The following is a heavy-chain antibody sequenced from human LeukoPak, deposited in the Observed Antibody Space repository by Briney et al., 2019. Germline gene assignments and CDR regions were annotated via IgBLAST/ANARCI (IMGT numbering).Heavy chain of an antibody. CDR3: ARERPPGDSSNWFLEGYFDI. D-gene: IGHD6-13*01. J-gene: IGHJ4*02. CDR2: IIPIFGTA. V-gene: IGHV1-69*05. CDR1: GGTFSSYA. Sequence: EASVKVSCKASGGTFSSYAITWVRQAPGQGLEWMGRIIPIFGTANYAQKFQGRVTITTDESTSKAYMELSTLGSDDTAVYYCARERPPGDSSNWFLEGYFDIWGQGTLVTVSS.